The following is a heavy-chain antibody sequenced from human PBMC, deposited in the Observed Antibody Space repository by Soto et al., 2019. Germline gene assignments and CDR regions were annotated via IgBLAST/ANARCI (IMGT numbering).Heavy chain of an antibody. CDR1: GLTLSTSS. CDR3: ATLTVRGPPDY. Sequence: GGSLRLSCAASGLTLSTSSMNWVRQAPGKGLEWITYISSSGSTIDYADSVKGRFTISRDNAKNSLYLQMNSLRAEDTAVYYCATLTVRGPPDYWGQGTLVTVSS. V-gene: IGHV3-48*04. D-gene: IGHD3-10*01. CDR2: ISSSGSTI. J-gene: IGHJ4*02.